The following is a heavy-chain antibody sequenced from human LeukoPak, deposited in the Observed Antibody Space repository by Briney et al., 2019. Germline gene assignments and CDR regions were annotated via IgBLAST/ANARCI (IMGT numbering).Heavy chain of an antibody. D-gene: IGHD3-3*01. V-gene: IGHV4-30-4*08. J-gene: IGHJ4*02. CDR3: ARGSSYDFWSGYYPKHGFFDY. CDR2: IYYSGST. Sequence: TFDDYGMSWVRQPPGKGLEWIGYIYYSGSTYYNPSLKSRVTISVDTSKNQFSLKLSSVTAADTAVYYCARGSSYDFWSGYYPKHGFFDYWGQGTLVTVSS. CDR1: TFDDYG.